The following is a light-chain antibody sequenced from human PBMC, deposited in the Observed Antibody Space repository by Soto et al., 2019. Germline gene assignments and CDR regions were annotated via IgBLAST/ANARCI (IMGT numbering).Light chain of an antibody. Sequence: MTQSPATLSASVGDRVTISCRASQSIATYLNWYQQKPGKAPKLLIYAASSLQGGVPSRFSGSGSGTDFTLTISSLQPEDFATYYCQQSYSTMYTFGQGTKLEIK. J-gene: IGKJ2*01. V-gene: IGKV1-39*01. CDR2: AAS. CDR3: QQSYSTMYT. CDR1: QSIATY.